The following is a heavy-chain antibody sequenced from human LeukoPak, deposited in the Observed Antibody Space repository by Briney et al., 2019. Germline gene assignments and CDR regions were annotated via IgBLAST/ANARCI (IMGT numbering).Heavy chain of an antibody. CDR3: ARDGGYSSGWSYYYYYYMDV. CDR2: ISAYNGNT. Sequence: ASVKVSCKASGYTFTSYYIHWVRQAPGQGLEWMGWISAYNGNTNYAQKLQGRVTMTTDTSTSTAYMELRSLRSGDTAVYYCARDGGYSSGWSYYYYYYMDVWGKGTTVTVSS. V-gene: IGHV1-18*04. CDR1: GYTFTSYY. D-gene: IGHD6-19*01. J-gene: IGHJ6*03.